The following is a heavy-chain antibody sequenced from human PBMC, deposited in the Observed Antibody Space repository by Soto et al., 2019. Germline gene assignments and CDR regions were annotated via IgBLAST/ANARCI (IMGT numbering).Heavy chain of an antibody. CDR2: ISGSADGT. J-gene: IGHJ3*01. D-gene: IGHD3-3*01. CDR1: GFTFDSYA. CDR3: ANDTVGGYSFWSGYYSDGLDV. V-gene: IGHV3-23*01. Sequence: EVKLLESGGGLAQPGGSLRLSCVGSGFTFDSYAISWVRQAPGERLQWIAAISGSADGTDYAHSVRGRFTISRDNAKKTVHLQMDSLRVEDTAVYLCANDTVGGYSFWSGYYSDGLDVWGQGTLVTVS.